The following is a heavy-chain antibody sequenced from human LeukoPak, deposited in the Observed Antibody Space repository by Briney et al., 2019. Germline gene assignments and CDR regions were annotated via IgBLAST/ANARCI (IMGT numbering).Heavy chain of an antibody. D-gene: IGHD3-10*01. CDR1: VYTLIGYY. J-gene: IGHJ3*02. Sequence: ASVKVSCKASVYTLIGYYMHWVRQAPGQGVEWMGWISAYKGKTNYAQKLQGRDTMTTDTSTSTTNMELRSLSYDDTAVYYCAKARELLWFGELYDAFDIWGQGTMVTVSS. CDR3: AKARELLWFGELYDAFDI. V-gene: IGHV1-18*04. CDR2: ISAYKGKT.